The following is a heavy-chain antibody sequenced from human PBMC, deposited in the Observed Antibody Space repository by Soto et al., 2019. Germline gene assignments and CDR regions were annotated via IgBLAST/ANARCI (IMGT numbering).Heavy chain of an antibody. Sequence: QVQLVQSGAEVKKPGASVKVSCKASSYTFASYGISWVRQAPGQGLEWMGWISAYNGNTNYAQKLHGRVTMTTDTSTSTAYMELRSLRSYDTAVYYCAIVIAAAADLDYWGQGTLVTVSS. CDR3: AIVIAAAADLDY. D-gene: IGHD6-13*01. J-gene: IGHJ4*02. CDR1: SYTFASYG. V-gene: IGHV1-18*01. CDR2: ISAYNGNT.